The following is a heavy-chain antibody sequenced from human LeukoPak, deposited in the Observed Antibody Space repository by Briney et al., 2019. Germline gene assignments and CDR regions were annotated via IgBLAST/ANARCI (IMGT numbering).Heavy chain of an antibody. Sequence: PGGSLRLSCVASGFSISSHWMSWVRQAPGKGLEWVAFIRHDGGDIYYADSVKGRFTISRDNSKDTLYFQMNSLIYDDTAVYYCAKTGFQWGEYFYYMDVWGKGTTVTVSS. CDR1: GFSISSHW. V-gene: IGHV3-30*02. D-gene: IGHD1-14*01. J-gene: IGHJ6*03. CDR2: IRHDGGDI. CDR3: AKTGFQWGEYFYYMDV.